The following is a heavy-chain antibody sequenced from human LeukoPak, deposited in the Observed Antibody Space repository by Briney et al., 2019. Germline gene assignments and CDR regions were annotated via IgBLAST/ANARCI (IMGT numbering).Heavy chain of an antibody. CDR2: FIPILGTP. CDR3: ARGLYCSSSTSCYDYGMDV. Sequence: ASVKVSCKASGFTFTGYYMHWVRQAPGQGLEWMGGFIPILGTPKYAQNLQGRVTIAADESTSTGYMELSSLRYEDTAVYYCARGLYCSSSTSCYDYGMDVWGQGTTVTVSS. J-gene: IGHJ6*02. V-gene: IGHV1-69*13. D-gene: IGHD2-2*01. CDR1: GFTFTGYY.